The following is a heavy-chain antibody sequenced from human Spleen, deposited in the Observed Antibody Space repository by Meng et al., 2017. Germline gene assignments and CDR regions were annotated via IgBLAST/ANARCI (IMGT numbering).Heavy chain of an antibody. CDR1: GFIVSSNY. J-gene: IGHJ4*02. CDR3: ERGNTYYFDY. V-gene: IGHV3-53*04. CDR2: LYSGGIT. D-gene: IGHD1/OR15-1a*01. Sequence: GGSLRLSCAASGFIVSSNYMYWVRQAPGKGLEWVSVLYSGGITYYADSVKGRFTISRHNSKNALYLQMNNLRTDDTAVYYCERGNTYYFDYWGQGTLVIVSS.